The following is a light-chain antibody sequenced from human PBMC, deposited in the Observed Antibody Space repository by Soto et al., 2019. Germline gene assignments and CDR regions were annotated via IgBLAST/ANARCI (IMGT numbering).Light chain of an antibody. CDR1: QSVSRSN. J-gene: IGKJ2*01. Sequence: EIVLTQSPGTLSLSPGERATLSCRTSQSVSRSNLGWYQQKPGQSPRPLIFGASSRATGTPDRVSGSGSGTDFTLTINGLEPEDSAVYYCHYYGNSMFTFGQGTKLEIK. CDR3: HYYGNSMFT. CDR2: GAS. V-gene: IGKV3-20*01.